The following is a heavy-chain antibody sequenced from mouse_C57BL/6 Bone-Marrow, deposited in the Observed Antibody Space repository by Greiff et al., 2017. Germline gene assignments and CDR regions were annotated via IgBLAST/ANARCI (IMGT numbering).Heavy chain of an antibody. CDR3: ARDGTTVGDY. CDR1: GYSITSGYY. V-gene: IGHV3-6*01. J-gene: IGHJ2*01. D-gene: IGHD1-1*01. CDR2: ISYDGSN. Sequence: DVQLQESGPGLVKPSQSLSLTCSVTGYSITSGYYWNWIRQFPGNKLEWMGYISYDGSNNYNPSLKNRISITRDTSKNQFFLKLNSVTTEDTATYYCARDGTTVGDYWGQGTTLTVSS.